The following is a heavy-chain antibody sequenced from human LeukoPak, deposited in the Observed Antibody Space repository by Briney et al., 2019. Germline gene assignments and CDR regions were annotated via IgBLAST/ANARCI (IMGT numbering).Heavy chain of an antibody. D-gene: IGHD3-9*01. Sequence: ASVKVSCKASGYTFTSYGISWVRQAPGQGLEWMGWISAYNGNTNYAQKLQGRVTMTTDTSTSTAYMELRSLRSDDTAVYYCARGYYDILTGYLSYFDYWGQGTLVTVSS. CDR3: ARGYYDILTGYLSYFDY. J-gene: IGHJ4*02. V-gene: IGHV1-18*01. CDR2: ISAYNGNT. CDR1: GYTFTSYG.